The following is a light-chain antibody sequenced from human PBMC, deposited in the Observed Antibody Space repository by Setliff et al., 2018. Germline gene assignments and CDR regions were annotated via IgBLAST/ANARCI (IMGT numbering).Light chain of an antibody. Sequence: QSVLTQPPSASGTPGQTVTISCSGDSSNTGSSTVKWYQHVPGTAPRLLIYSNAHRPAGVPGRFAGSKSGTSATLYISGLQSDDEADYYCATGADSLNGPVFGTGTKVTVL. V-gene: IGLV1-44*01. J-gene: IGLJ1*01. CDR3: ATGADSLNGPV. CDR1: SSNTGSST. CDR2: SNA.